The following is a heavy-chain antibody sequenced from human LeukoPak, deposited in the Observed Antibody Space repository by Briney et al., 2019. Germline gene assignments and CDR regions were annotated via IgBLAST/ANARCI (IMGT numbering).Heavy chain of an antibody. CDR2: IYSGGST. CDR1: GFTVSSNY. V-gene: IGHV3-53*01. J-gene: IGHJ4*02. D-gene: IGHD3-22*01. CDR3: ASGVDSSGYYPYFDY. Sequence: TGGSLRLSCAASGFTVSSNYMSWVRQAPGKGLEWVSVIYSGGSTYYADSVKGRFTISRDNSKNTLYLQMNSLRAEDTAVYYCASGVDSSGYYPYFDYWGQGTLVTVSS.